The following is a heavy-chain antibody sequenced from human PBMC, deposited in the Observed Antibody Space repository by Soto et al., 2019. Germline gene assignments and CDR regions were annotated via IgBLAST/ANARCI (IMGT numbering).Heavy chain of an antibody. CDR3: AKARLRYCGGDCCFDY. Sequence: RSLRISCAASGFTFSSYAMSWVRQAPGKGLEWVSAISGSGGSTYYADSVKGRFTISRDNSKNTLYLQMNSLRAEDTAVYYCAKARLRYCGGDCCFDYWGQGTLVTVSS. J-gene: IGHJ4*02. CDR1: GFTFSSYA. CDR2: ISGSGGST. V-gene: IGHV3-23*01. D-gene: IGHD2-21*02.